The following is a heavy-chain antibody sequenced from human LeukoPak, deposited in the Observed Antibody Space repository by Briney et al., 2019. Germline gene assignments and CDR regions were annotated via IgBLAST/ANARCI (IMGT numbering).Heavy chain of an antibody. J-gene: IGHJ4*02. V-gene: IGHV3-23*01. CDR3: AKSRAIVVVITGTPFDY. Sequence: PGGSLRLSCAASGFTFSSYAMSWVRQDPGKGLEWVSGISGSGGSTYYADSVKGRLTISRDNSKNALYLQMNSLRAEDTAVYYCAKSRAIVVVITGTPFDYWGQGALVTVSS. CDR1: GFTFSSYA. CDR2: ISGSGGST. D-gene: IGHD3-22*01.